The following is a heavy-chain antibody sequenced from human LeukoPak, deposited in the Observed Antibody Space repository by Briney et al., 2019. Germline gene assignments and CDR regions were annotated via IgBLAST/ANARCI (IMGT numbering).Heavy chain of an antibody. CDR3: ATRDWYFDL. V-gene: IGHV4-59*08. Sequence: ASETLSLTCTVSGGSISSYYWSWIRQPPGKGLEWIGYIYYSGSTNYNPSLKSRVTISVDTSKNQFSLKRSSVTAADTAVYYCATRDWYFDLWGRGTLVTVSS. CDR2: IYYSGST. CDR1: GGSISSYY. J-gene: IGHJ2*01.